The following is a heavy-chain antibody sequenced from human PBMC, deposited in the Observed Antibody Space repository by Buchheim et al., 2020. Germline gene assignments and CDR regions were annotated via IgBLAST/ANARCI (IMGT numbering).Heavy chain of an antibody. D-gene: IGHD4-23*01. CDR2: ISVGGGST. CDR3: AKAVEYGGNSYYYYGMDV. Sequence: EVQLWESGGGLAQPGGSLRLSCTASGFTFRKYAMSWVRQAPGKGLEWVPAISVGGGSTYYADSVRGRFTISRDNSQNTLFLQMSSLRVDDTAVYYCAKAVEYGGNSYYYYGMDVWGQGTT. CDR1: GFTFRKYA. J-gene: IGHJ6*02. V-gene: IGHV3-23*01.